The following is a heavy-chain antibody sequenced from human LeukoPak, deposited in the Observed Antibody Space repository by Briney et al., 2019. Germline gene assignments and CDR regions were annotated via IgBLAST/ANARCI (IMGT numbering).Heavy chain of an antibody. CDR1: GFTFGSYA. J-gene: IGHJ4*02. CDR3: AKEDYDSSGYYAPFFDY. CDR2: ISGSGGST. Sequence: GGSLRLSCAASGFTFGSYAMSWVRQAPGKGLEWVSAISGSGGSTYYAGSVTGRFTISRDNSKNTLYLQMNGLRAEDTAVYYCAKEDYDSSGYYAPFFDYWGQGTLVTVSS. D-gene: IGHD3-22*01. V-gene: IGHV3-23*01.